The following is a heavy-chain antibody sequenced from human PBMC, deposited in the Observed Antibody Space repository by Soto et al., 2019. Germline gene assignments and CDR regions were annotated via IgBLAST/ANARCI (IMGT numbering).Heavy chain of an antibody. CDR2: TKDKANSYTA. V-gene: IGHV3-72*01. CDR3: TTEGALPGPDFDY. J-gene: IGHJ4*02. D-gene: IGHD3-16*01. Sequence: EVQLVESGGGLVQPGGSLRLSCVASGFTFSDHDIYWVRQAPGKGLEWVGRTKDKANSYTAEYAASVKGRFTISRDDSKNTLYLQMNSLKTEDTAVYYCTTEGALPGPDFDYWGQGTLVTVSS. CDR1: GFTFSDHD.